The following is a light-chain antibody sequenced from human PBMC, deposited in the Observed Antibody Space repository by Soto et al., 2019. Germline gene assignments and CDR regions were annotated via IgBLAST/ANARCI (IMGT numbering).Light chain of an antibody. CDR1: QSGSSNY. J-gene: IGKJ1*01. CDR2: GAS. CDR3: QHYGSSPRGT. V-gene: IGKV3-20*01. Sequence: IVLTQSPGTLSLSPGERATLSCWASQSGSSNYLAWYQQKPGQAPRLRIYGASSRATGISDRFSGSGSGTDFTLTISSLEPEDFAVYYCQHYGSSPRGTFGQGTKVEI.